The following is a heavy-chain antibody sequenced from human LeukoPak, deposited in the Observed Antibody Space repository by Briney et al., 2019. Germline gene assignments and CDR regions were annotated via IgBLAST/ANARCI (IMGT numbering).Heavy chain of an antibody. CDR3: AKDNYYGSGLGGYGMDV. D-gene: IGHD3-10*01. J-gene: IGHJ6*02. CDR2: ISWNSGSI. Sequence: GGSLRLSCAASGFTFDDYAMHWVRQAPGKGLHWVSGISWNSGSIGYADPVKGRFTISRDNAKNSLYLQMNSLRAEDTALYYCAKDNYYGSGLGGYGMDVWGQGTTVTVSS. CDR1: GFTFDDYA. V-gene: IGHV3-9*01.